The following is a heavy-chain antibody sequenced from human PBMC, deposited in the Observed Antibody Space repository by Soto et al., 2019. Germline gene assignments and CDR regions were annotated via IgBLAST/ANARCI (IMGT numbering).Heavy chain of an antibody. Sequence: EVQLLESGGGLVQPGGSLRLSCAASGFTFSSYAMSWVRQAPGKGLEWVSAINGSGGTTYYADSVKGRFTFSRDNSKKTLYRQRNSLRAEYTGVYYCAKTANGWFSAFDIWGQGTMVTVSS. J-gene: IGHJ3*02. CDR3: AKTANGWFSAFDI. CDR2: INGSGGTT. CDR1: GFTFSSYA. V-gene: IGHV3-23*01. D-gene: IGHD6-19*01.